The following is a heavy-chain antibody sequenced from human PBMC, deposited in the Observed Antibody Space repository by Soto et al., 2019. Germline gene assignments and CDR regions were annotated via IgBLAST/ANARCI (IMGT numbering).Heavy chain of an antibody. V-gene: IGHV4-59*01. Sequence: PSETLSLTCTVSGGSISSYYWSWIRQPPGKGLEWIGYIYYSGSTNYNPSLKSRVTISVDTSKNQFSLKLSSVTAADTAVYYCARLALYGYGSPYFDYWGQGTLVTVSS. J-gene: IGHJ4*02. D-gene: IGHD5-18*01. CDR3: ARLALYGYGSPYFDY. CDR2: IYYSGST. CDR1: GGSISSYY.